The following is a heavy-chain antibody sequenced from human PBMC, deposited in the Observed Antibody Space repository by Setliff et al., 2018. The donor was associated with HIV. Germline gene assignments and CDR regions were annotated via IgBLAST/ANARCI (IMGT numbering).Heavy chain of an antibody. Sequence: PGGSLRLSCAASGFTVSSNYMSWVRQAPGKGLEWVSVIYSGGSTYYADSVKGRFTISRDNSKNTLYLQMNSLRAEDTAVYYCASYSSSSGYTIVGAAEGDHWGQGSLVTVSS. D-gene: IGHD6-6*01. V-gene: IGHV3-66*01. J-gene: IGHJ4*02. CDR2: IYSGGST. CDR1: GFTVSSNY. CDR3: ASYSSSSGYTIVGAAEGDH.